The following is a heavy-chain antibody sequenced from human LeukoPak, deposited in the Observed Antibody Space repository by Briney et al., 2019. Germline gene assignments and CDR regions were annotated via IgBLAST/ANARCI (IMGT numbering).Heavy chain of an antibody. D-gene: IGHD1-26*01. V-gene: IGHV3-74*01. J-gene: IGHJ4*02. CDR1: GFTFSSYW. Sequence: GGSLRLSCAASGFTFSSYWMHWVRQAPGKGLVWVSLLNSDGTSTFYADSVRGRFTISRDNAKNTLYLQMDSLRAEDTAVYYCARKGSGNYYVDYWGQGTLVTVSS. CDR2: LNSDGTST. CDR3: ARKGSGNYYVDY.